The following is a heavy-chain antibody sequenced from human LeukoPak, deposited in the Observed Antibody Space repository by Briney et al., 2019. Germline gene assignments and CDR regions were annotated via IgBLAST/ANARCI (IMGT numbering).Heavy chain of an antibody. D-gene: IGHD2-15*01. J-gene: IGHJ6*03. Sequence: GESLKISCKGSGYSFTSYWIGWVRQMPGKGLEWMGIIYPGDSDTRYSPSFQGQVTISADKSISTAYLQWSSLKASDTAMYYCARRGVVVAAKDYYYYMDVWGKGTTVTVSS. CDR2: IYPGDSDT. CDR1: GYSFTSYW. V-gene: IGHV5-51*01. CDR3: ARRGVVVAAKDYYYYMDV.